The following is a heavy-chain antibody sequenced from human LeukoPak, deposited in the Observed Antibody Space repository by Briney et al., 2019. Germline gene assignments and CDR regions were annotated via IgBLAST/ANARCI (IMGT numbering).Heavy chain of an antibody. J-gene: IGHJ4*03. V-gene: IGHV3-74*01. CDR3: VRGVWGDRDSYFDY. CDR2: INSDGRST. D-gene: IGHD2-8*01. Sequence: GGSLRLSCAASGFTFSSYWMHWVRQAPGKGLVWVSRINSDGRSTSYADSAKGRFTISRDNAKNTLYLQMNSLRAEDTAVYYCVRGVWGDRDSYFDYWGQGTLVTVSS. CDR1: GFTFSSYW.